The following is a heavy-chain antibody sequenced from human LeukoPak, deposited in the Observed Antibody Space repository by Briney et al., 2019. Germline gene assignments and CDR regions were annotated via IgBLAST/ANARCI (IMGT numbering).Heavy chain of an antibody. V-gene: IGHV4-59*01. CDR1: GGSISSYY. CDR3: ARGVGELLSYYYYYYMDV. CDR2: ISYPGST. J-gene: IGHJ6*03. D-gene: IGHD3-10*01. Sequence: SETPSLTCTVSGGSISSYYWSWLRQPPGKGLDWIGYISYPGSTNYNPSLNSRVTISIDTSKNQFSLKLSSVTAADTAVYYCARGVGELLSYYYYYYMDVWGKGTTVTISS.